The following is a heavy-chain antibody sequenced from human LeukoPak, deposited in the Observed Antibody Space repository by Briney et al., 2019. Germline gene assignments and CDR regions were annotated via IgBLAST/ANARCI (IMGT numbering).Heavy chain of an antibody. J-gene: IGHJ4*02. CDR2: IKGDGSST. D-gene: IGHD5-18*01. V-gene: IGHV3-74*01. CDR1: GFTFSSYW. Sequence: GGSLRLSCAASGFTFSSYWMHWVRHTPGKGLVWVSRIKGDGSSTSCADSVKGRFTISRDNAKNTLYLQMNSLRAEDTAVYYCARDGYSFGHDFDYWGQGTLVTVSS. CDR3: ARDGYSFGHDFDY.